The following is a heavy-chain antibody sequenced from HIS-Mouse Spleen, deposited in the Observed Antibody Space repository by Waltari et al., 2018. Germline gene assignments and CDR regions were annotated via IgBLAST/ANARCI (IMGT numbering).Heavy chain of an antibody. CDR1: GGSISSSSYD. CDR3: AREIPYSSSWYDWYFDL. Sequence: QLQLQESGPGLVKPSETLSLTCTVSGGSISSSSYDWGWIRQPPGKGLEWIGRIYYGGSTYSNPSPSSRVTFSVDTSKDQFSLKLSSVTAADTAVYYCAREIPYSSSWYDWYFDLWGRGTLVTVSS. V-gene: IGHV4-39*07. CDR2: IYYGGST. D-gene: IGHD6-13*01. J-gene: IGHJ2*01.